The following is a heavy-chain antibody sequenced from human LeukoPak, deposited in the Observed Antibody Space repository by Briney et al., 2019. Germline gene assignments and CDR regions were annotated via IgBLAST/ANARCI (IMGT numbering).Heavy chain of an antibody. CDR1: GFTFSSYS. D-gene: IGHD2-21*02. Sequence: GGSLRLSCAASGFTFSSYSMSWVRQAPGKGLEWVSSISSSSSYIYYADSVKGRFTISRDNAKNSLYLQMNSLRAEDTAVYYCARGHDIVVVTATADYWGQGTLVTVSS. V-gene: IGHV3-21*01. CDR2: ISSSSSYI. J-gene: IGHJ4*02. CDR3: ARGHDIVVVTATADY.